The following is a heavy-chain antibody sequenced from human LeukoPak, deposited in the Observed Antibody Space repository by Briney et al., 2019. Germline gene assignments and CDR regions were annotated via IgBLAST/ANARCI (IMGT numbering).Heavy chain of an antibody. J-gene: IGHJ6*02. CDR2: INHSGST. Sequence: NPSETLSLTCAVYGGSFSGYYWSWIRQPPGKGLEWIGEINHSGSTNYNPSLKSRVTISVDTSKNQFSLKLSSVTAADTAVYYCARGTNPRGYSFVRNGMDVWGQGTTVTVSS. CDR3: ARGTNPRGYSFVRNGMDV. V-gene: IGHV4-34*01. CDR1: GGSFSGYY. D-gene: IGHD5-18*01.